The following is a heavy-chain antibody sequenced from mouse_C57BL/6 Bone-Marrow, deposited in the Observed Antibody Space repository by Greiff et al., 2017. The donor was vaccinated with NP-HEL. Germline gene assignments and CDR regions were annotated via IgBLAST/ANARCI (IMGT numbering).Heavy chain of an antibody. CDR2: ISDGGSYT. Sequence: EVKLMESGGGLVKPGGSLKLSCAASGFTFSSYAMSWVRQTPEKRLEWVATISDGGSYTYYPDNVKGRFTISRDNAKNNLYLQMSHLKSEDTAMYYCARENGSRYFDYWGQGTTLTVSS. V-gene: IGHV5-4*01. D-gene: IGHD1-1*01. J-gene: IGHJ2*01. CDR3: ARENGSRYFDY. CDR1: GFTFSSYA.